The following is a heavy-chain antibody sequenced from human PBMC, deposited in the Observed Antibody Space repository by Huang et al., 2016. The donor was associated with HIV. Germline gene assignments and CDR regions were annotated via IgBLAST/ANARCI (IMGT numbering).Heavy chain of an antibody. Sequence: QITLKESGPTLVKPTQTLTLTCTFSGFSPRTSVVGVGWIRQPPGKALEWLALIHWNNDKHYNSSRKSRLTITKDPSKNQVVLRMANVDPLDTATYYCARRAASGWQQEYFHLWGQGTLVTVSS. CDR1: GFSPRTSVVG. CDR3: ARRAASGWQQEYFHL. CDR2: IHWNNDK. D-gene: IGHD6-19*01. J-gene: IGHJ1*01. V-gene: IGHV2-5*01.